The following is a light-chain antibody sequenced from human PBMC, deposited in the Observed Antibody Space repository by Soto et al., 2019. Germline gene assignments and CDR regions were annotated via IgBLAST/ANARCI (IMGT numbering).Light chain of an antibody. CDR1: QSVGKY. J-gene: IGKJ1*01. CDR2: DAS. CDR3: QQRGNLPPWT. V-gene: IGKV3-11*01. Sequence: EIVMTQSPATLSLSPGERATLSCRASQSVGKYLVWYQQKPGQAPRLLIYDASNRATGIPARFSGSGSGTDFTLTISLLEPEDVAVYYCQQRGNLPPWTFGQGTKVEIK.